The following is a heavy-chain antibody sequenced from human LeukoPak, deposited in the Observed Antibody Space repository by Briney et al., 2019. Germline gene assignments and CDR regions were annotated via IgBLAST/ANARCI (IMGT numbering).Heavy chain of an antibody. D-gene: IGHD3-10*01. CDR3: ARDPWGSGRGGMDV. V-gene: IGHV3-48*03. Sequence: GGSLRLSCAASGFTFRSYEMNWVRQAPGKGLEWDSYISSGGSTIYYADSVKGRFTISRDNAKNSLYLQMNSLRAEDTAVYYCARDPWGSGRGGMDVWGQGTPVTVSS. CDR2: ISSGGSTI. J-gene: IGHJ6*02. CDR1: GFTFRSYE.